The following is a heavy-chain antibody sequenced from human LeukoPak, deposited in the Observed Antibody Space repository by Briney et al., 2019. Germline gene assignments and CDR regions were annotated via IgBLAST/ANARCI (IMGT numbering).Heavy chain of an antibody. CDR1: GYTFTGYY. Sequence: ASVKVSCKASGYTFTGYYMHWVRQAPGQGLEWMGWISAYNGNTNYAQKLQGRVTMTTDTSTSTAYMELRSLRSDDTAVYYCARVNAAAGRYYYYYGMDVWGQGTTVTVSS. D-gene: IGHD6-13*01. V-gene: IGHV1-18*04. CDR2: ISAYNGNT. CDR3: ARVNAAAGRYYYYYGMDV. J-gene: IGHJ6*02.